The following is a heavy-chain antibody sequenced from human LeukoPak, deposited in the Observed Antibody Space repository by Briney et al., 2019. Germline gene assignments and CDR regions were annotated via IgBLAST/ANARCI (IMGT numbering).Heavy chain of an antibody. D-gene: IGHD1-26*01. CDR3: ARDKVVGATHFDY. V-gene: IGHV3-23*01. Sequence: GGSLRLSCAASGFVFSSYGMSWVRQAPGKGLEWVSAISGSGSGGSTYYADSVKGRFTISRDNAKNSLSLQMNSLRAEDTAVYYCARDKVVGATHFDYWGQGTLVTVSS. CDR1: GFVFSSYG. CDR2: ISGSGSGGST. J-gene: IGHJ4*02.